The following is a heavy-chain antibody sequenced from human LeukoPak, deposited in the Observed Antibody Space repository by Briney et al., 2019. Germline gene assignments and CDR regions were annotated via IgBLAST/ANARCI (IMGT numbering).Heavy chain of an antibody. D-gene: IGHD6-13*01. V-gene: IGHV3-23*01. Sequence: AGGSLRLSCAASGFTFSSYAMSWVRQAPGKGLEWVSAISGSGGSTYYADSVKGRFTISRDNSKNTLYLQMNSLRAEDTAVYYCAKGVYSSSWPDFDYWGQGTLVTVSS. J-gene: IGHJ4*02. CDR3: AKGVYSSSWPDFDY. CDR2: ISGSGGST. CDR1: GFTFSSYA.